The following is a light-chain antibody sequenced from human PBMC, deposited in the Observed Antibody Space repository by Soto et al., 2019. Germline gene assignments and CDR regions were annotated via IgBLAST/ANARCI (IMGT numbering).Light chain of an antibody. V-gene: IGKV3-15*01. J-gene: IGKJ1*01. CDR1: QSVSRG. CDR2: GAS. CDR3: QQFRNWPWT. Sequence: EIVMTQSPATLSVSPGERATLSCRASQSVSRGLAWYQQKPGQAPRLLIYGASARATGIPARISGSGSGTEFTLTISSLQSEDFAVYYCQQFRNWPWTFGQGTKVDIK.